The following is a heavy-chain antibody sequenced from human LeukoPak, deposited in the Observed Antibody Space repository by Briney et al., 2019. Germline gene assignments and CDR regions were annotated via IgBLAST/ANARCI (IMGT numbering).Heavy chain of an antibody. Sequence: SETLSLTCTVSGGSISSYYWSWIRQPPGKGLEWIGYIHYSGSTNYNPSLKSRVTISVDTSKNQLSLKLSSVTAADTAVYYCASSIYSGSYNWFDPWGQGTLVTVSS. CDR2: IHYSGST. CDR1: GGSISSYY. V-gene: IGHV4-59*01. D-gene: IGHD1-26*01. J-gene: IGHJ5*02. CDR3: ASSIYSGSYNWFDP.